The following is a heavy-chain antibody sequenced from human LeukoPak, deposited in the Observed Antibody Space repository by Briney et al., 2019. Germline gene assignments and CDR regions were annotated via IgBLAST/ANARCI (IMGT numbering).Heavy chain of an antibody. CDR1: GVSFRGYY. D-gene: IGHD6-19*01. CDR3: ARGGSSGWYVRDWFDP. Sequence: SETLSLTCAVYGVSFRGYYWSWIRQPPGKGLEWIGEINHSGSTNYNPSLKSRVTISVDTSKNQFSLKLSSVTAADTAVYYCARGGSSGWYVRDWFDPWGQGTLVTVSS. V-gene: IGHV4-34*01. J-gene: IGHJ5*02. CDR2: INHSGST.